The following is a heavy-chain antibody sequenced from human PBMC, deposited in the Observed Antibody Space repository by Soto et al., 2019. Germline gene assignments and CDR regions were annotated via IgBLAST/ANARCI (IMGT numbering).Heavy chain of an antibody. CDR3: AKEGGLSGSYYISSSYYFDY. Sequence: SETLSLTCAVSGGSISSGGYSWSWIRQPPGKGLEWIGYIYHSGSTYYNPSLKSRVTISVDRSKNQFSLKLSSVTAADTSVYYCAKEGGLSGSYYISSSYYFDYWGQGTLVTVPQ. CDR1: GGSISSGGYS. CDR2: IYHSGST. J-gene: IGHJ4*02. V-gene: IGHV4-30-2*01. D-gene: IGHD1-26*01.